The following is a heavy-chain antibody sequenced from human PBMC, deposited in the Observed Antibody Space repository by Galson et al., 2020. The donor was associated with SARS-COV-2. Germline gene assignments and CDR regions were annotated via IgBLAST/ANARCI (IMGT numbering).Heavy chain of an antibody. CDR3: ARSTYDIVCPSWFDP. J-gene: IGHJ5*02. D-gene: IGHD3-9*01. CDR2: MYHIGTS. CDR1: GGYIRSSNYY. Sequence: SATLSLNCSVSGGYIRSSNYYWGWIRQPTGKGLEWIGSMYHIGTSYYNPYLKSRVTISIDTSKNQFSLKLTSVTAADTDWYYCARSTYDIVCPSWFDPWGQGTLVTVSS. V-gene: IGHV4-39*07.